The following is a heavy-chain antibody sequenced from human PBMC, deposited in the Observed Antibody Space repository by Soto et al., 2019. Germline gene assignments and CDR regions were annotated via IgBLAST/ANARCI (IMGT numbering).Heavy chain of an antibody. CDR3: TSSLPGVYSSGWYDIAYYYYGMDV. CDR2: IKSKTDGGTT. CDR1: GFTFSNAW. J-gene: IGHJ6*02. V-gene: IGHV3-15*01. D-gene: IGHD6-19*01. Sequence: SGGSLRLSCAASGFTFSNAWMSWVRQAPGKGLEWVGRIKSKTDGGTTDYAAPVKGRFTISRDDSKNTLYLQMNSLKNGDTAVYYCTSSLPGVYSSGWYDIAYYYYGMDVWGQGTTVTVSS.